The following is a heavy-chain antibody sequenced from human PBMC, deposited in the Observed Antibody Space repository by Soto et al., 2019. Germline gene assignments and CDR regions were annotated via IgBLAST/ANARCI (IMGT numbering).Heavy chain of an antibody. V-gene: IGHV3-74*01. D-gene: IGHD5-18*01. CDR3: AREVSHGYVLRGMDV. CDR1: KFTITSYW. J-gene: IGHJ6*02. CDR2: INSDGSSI. Sequence: EVQLVESGGGLVQPGGSVRLSCAASKFTITSYWMHWVRQAPGKGLVWVSRINSDGSSISYADAVKGRFTISRDNAKNTLYLQMNTLSVEDTAVYYCAREVSHGYVLRGMDVWCQGATVTVFS.